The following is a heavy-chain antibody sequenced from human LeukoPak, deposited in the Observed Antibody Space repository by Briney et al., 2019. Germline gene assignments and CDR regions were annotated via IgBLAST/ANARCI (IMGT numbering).Heavy chain of an antibody. CDR3: ARVGYSGYDGYGY. CDR2: INAGNGNT. CDR1: GYTFTSYA. J-gene: IGHJ4*02. V-gene: IGHV1-3*01. Sequence: GASVRVSCKASGYTFTSYAMHWVRQAPGQRLEWMGWINAGNGNTKYSQKFQGRVTITRDTSASTAYMELSSLRSEDTAVYYCARVGYSGYDGYGYWGQGTLVTVSS. D-gene: IGHD5-12*01.